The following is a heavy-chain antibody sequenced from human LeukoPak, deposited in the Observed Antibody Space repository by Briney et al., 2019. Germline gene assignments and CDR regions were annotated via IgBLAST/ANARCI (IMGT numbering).Heavy chain of an antibody. Sequence: RASVTLSCKASGGTFSSYAISWLRQAPGQELEWMGGIIPIFGTANYAQKFQGRVTITADKSTSTAYMELSSLRSEDTAVYYCARGGRGSYGDYGYWGQGTLVTVSS. V-gene: IGHV1-69*06. CDR2: IIPIFGTA. CDR3: ARGGRGSYGDYGY. D-gene: IGHD4-17*01. J-gene: IGHJ4*02. CDR1: GGTFSSYA.